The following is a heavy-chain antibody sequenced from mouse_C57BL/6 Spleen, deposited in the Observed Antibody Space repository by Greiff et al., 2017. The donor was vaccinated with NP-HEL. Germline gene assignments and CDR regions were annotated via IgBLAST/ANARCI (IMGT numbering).Heavy chain of an antibody. V-gene: IGHV1-85*01. Sequence: VQLQQSGPELVKPGASVKLSCKASGYTFTSYDINWVKQRPGQGLEWIGWIYPRDGSTKYNEKFKGKATLTVDTSSSTAYMELHSLTSEDSAVYFGARSGYDYDRAWFAYWGQGTLVTVSA. D-gene: IGHD2-4*01. CDR2: IYPRDGST. J-gene: IGHJ3*01. CDR1: GYTFTSYD. CDR3: ARSGYDYDRAWFAY.